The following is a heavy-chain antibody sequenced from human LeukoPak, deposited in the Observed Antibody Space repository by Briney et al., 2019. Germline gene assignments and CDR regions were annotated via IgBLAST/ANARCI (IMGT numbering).Heavy chain of an antibody. D-gene: IGHD3-22*01. CDR3: ARQGSYDNSGYSFDY. CDR1: GYSLINHW. CDR2: IYPGNADA. J-gene: IGHJ4*02. Sequence: GESLKISCKASGYSLINHWIGWVRQMPGKGLDWMGIIYPGNADATYSPSFQGQVNLPADKSTTTVYLQWSSLKASDTAMYYSARQGSYDNSGYSFDYWGQGTLVTVSS. V-gene: IGHV5-51*01.